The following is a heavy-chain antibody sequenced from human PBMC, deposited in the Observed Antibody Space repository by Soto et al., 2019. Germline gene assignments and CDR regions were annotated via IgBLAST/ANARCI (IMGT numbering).Heavy chain of an antibody. CDR2: IYYSGST. D-gene: IGHD3-16*01. J-gene: IGHJ5*02. V-gene: IGHV4-39*01. CDR3: VGGSTGGWFDP. Sequence: SETLSLTCTVSGGSISSSSYYWGWIRQPPGKGLEWIGSIYYSGSTYYNPSLKSRVTISVDTSKNQFSLKLSSVTAADTAVYYCVGGSTGGWFDPWGQGTLVTVSS. CDR1: GGSISSSSYY.